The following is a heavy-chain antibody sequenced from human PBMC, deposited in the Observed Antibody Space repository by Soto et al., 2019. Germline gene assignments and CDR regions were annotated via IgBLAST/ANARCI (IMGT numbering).Heavy chain of an antibody. J-gene: IGHJ6*02. V-gene: IGHV4-30-4*01. Sequence: KPSETLSLTCTVSGGSISSGDYYWSWIRQPPGKGLEWIGYIYYSGSTYYNPSLKSRVTISVDTSKNQFSLKLSSVTAADTAVYYCAGTYSNYAEPPAAYYYYGMDVWGQGTTVTVSS. CDR3: AGTYSNYAEPPAAYYYYGMDV. CDR1: GGSISSGDYY. D-gene: IGHD4-4*01. CDR2: IYYSGST.